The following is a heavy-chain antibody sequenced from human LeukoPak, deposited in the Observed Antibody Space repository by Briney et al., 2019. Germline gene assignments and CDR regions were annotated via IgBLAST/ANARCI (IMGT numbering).Heavy chain of an antibody. V-gene: IGHV3-33*08. J-gene: IGHJ5*02. CDR2: IWYDGSNK. CDR1: GFTFSSYG. D-gene: IGHD4-17*01. Sequence: PGRSLRLSCAASGFTFSSYGMQWVRQAPGKGLEWVAVIWYDGSNKYYADSVKGRFTISRDNSKNTLYLQMNSLRAEDTAVYYCARDPTATGDYPYNWFDPWGQGTLVTVSS. CDR3: ARDPTATGDYPYNWFDP.